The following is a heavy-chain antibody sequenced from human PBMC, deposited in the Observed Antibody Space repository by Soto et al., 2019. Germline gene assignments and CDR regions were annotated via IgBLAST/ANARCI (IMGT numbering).Heavy chain of an antibody. V-gene: IGHV3-30*03. CDR3: ALNYGSGSHRAFDY. D-gene: IGHD3-10*01. CDR1: GFTFSSYG. J-gene: IGHJ4*02. Sequence: PGGSLRLSCAASGFTFSSYGMHWVRQAPGKGLEWVAVTSYDGSNKYYADSVKGRFTISRDNSKNTLYLQMNSLRAEDTAVYYCALNYGSGSHRAFDYWGQGTLVTVSS. CDR2: TSYDGSNK.